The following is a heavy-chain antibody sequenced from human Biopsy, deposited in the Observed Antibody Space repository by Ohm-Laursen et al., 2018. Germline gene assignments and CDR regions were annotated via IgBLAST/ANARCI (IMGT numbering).Heavy chain of an antibody. CDR1: GGSINSANYF. V-gene: IGHV4-31*11. CDR3: VREPKTGTTEAWYFDL. Sequence: TPSLTCGVFGGSINSANYFWAWIRQHPGKGLEWIGYISHTGSTHSNPSLKSRITISIDTSENHFSLKLRSVTATDTAVYYCVREPKTGTTEAWYFDLWGRGTLVTVSS. D-gene: IGHD3-9*01. J-gene: IGHJ2*01. CDR2: ISHTGST.